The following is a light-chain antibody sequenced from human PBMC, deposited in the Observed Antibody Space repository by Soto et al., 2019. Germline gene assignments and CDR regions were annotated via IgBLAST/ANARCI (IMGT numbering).Light chain of an antibody. V-gene: IGLV1-47*01. CDR1: SSNVGRHY. Sequence: QSVLTQPPSTSETPGQRITVSCSGSSSNVGRHYVNWYRHVPGTAPTLLIYRNDQRPSGVPDRFSASKSGTSASLAISGLRAEDEADYFCAAWDDTLSAWVFGGGTKLTVL. CDR3: AAWDDTLSAWV. CDR2: RND. J-gene: IGLJ3*02.